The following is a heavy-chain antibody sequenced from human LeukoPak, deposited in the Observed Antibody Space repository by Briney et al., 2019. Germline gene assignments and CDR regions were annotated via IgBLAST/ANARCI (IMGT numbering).Heavy chain of an antibody. D-gene: IGHD1-20*01. CDR3: AKGHSGITGTGDAFDI. V-gene: IGHV3-30*02. Sequence: GGSLRLSCAASGFTFSSYGMHWVRQAPGKGLEWVAFIRYDGSNKYYADSVKGRFTISRDNSKNTLYLQMNSLRAEDTAVYYCAKGHSGITGTGDAFDIWGQGTMVTVSS. CDR1: GFTFSSYG. CDR2: IRYDGSNK. J-gene: IGHJ3*02.